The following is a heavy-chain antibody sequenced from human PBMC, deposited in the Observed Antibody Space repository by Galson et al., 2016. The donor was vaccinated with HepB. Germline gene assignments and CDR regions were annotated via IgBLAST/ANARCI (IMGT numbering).Heavy chain of an antibody. CDR2: IRSKAYGGTT. Sequence: SLRLSCAASGFTFGDYVMSWVRQAPGKGLEWVGFIRSKAYGGTTEYAASVKGTISRDDSKSIAYLHMNSLKTEDTAVYFCTRVTYFYDSSVQYPVGYFDLWGRGTLVTVSS. V-gene: IGHV3-49*04. J-gene: IGHJ2*01. D-gene: IGHD3-22*01. CDR1: GFTFGDYV. CDR3: TRVTYFYDSSVQYPVGYFDL.